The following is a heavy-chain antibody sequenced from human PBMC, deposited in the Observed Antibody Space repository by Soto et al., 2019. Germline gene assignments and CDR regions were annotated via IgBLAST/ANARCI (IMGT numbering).Heavy chain of an antibody. Sequence: SETLSLTCTVSGGSITSSSYFWSYIRQPPGKGLERIGYIYHSGSTYYNPSLKSRVTISVDRSKNQFSLKLSSVTAADTAVYYCARVPDRWGQGTLVTVSS. D-gene: IGHD2-2*01. CDR2: IYHSGST. CDR3: ARVPDR. V-gene: IGHV4-30-2*01. J-gene: IGHJ5*02. CDR1: GGSITSSSYF.